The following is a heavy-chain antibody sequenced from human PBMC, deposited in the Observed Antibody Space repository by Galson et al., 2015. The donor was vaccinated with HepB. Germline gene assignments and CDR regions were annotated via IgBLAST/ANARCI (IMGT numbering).Heavy chain of an antibody. V-gene: IGHV3-7*03. D-gene: IGHD1-7*01. Sequence: SLRLSCAASGFTFSSYWMTWVRQAPGKGLEWVANIKQDGSEKYYVDSVKGRFTISRDNAKNSLYLQMDSLRAEDTAVYYCARDGGTPAFDIWGQGTMVTVSS. CDR3: ARDGGTPAFDI. CDR1: GFTFSSYW. J-gene: IGHJ3*02. CDR2: IKQDGSEK.